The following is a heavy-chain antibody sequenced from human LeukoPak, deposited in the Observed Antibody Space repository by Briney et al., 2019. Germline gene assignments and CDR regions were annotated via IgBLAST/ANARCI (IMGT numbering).Heavy chain of an antibody. CDR2: ISSSSSYI. D-gene: IGHD3-22*01. Sequence: GSLRLSCSASGFTFSSYSMNWVRQAPGKGLEWVSSISSSSSYIYYADSVKGRFTISRDNAKNSLYLQMNSLRAEDTAVYYCARLGTMIVEKFDPWGQGTLVTVSS. J-gene: IGHJ5*02. CDR1: GFTFSSYS. CDR3: ARLGTMIVEKFDP. V-gene: IGHV3-21*01.